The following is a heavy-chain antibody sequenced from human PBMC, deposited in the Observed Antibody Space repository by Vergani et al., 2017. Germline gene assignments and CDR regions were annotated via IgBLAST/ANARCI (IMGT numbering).Heavy chain of an antibody. CDR1: GFTFSDHY. J-gene: IGHJ6*04. CDR3: AKNPXISTTRHYYARDV. Sequence: LEESGGGSVKPGGSLRLSCAASGFTFSDHYMSWIRQAPGKGLEWVSHISPGASTVSYTDSVTGRFTVSRDNDNNSLTLDMTTLRVEETAVYYCAKNPXISTTRHYYARDVWGKGTTVTVSS. V-gene: IGHV3-11*04. D-gene: IGHD1-1*01. CDR2: ISPGASTV.